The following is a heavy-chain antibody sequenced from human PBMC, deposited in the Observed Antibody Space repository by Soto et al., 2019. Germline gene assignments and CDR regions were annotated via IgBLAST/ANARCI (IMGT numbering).Heavy chain of an antibody. CDR3: AKFYCISIMCQVPAAKSTGGFES. CDR2: ISGSGVST. D-gene: IGHD2-2*01. V-gene: IGHV3-23*01. J-gene: IGHJ3*02. CDR1: GFTLSSYA. Sequence: EPQLLESGGGLGHPGGSLRLSCAASGFTLSSYAMSWVRQAPGKGLEWVAAISGSGVSTYYGDSVRGRSTISRDNSKKAVELPMNSLRGEDTAVYYCAKFYCISIMCQVPAAKSTGGFESWGQGTLVTVS.